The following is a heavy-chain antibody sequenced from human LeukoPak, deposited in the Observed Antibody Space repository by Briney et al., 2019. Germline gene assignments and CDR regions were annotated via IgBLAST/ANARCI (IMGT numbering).Heavy chain of an antibody. Sequence: SETLSPTCTVSGGSISSYYWSWIRQPPGKGLEWIGYIYYSGSTNYNPSLKSRVTISVDTSKNQFSLKLSSVTAADTAVYYCATSEGYYYDRLDYWGQGTLVTVSS. V-gene: IGHV4-59*08. J-gene: IGHJ4*02. CDR3: ATSEGYYYDRLDY. D-gene: IGHD3-22*01. CDR1: GGSISSYY. CDR2: IYYSGST.